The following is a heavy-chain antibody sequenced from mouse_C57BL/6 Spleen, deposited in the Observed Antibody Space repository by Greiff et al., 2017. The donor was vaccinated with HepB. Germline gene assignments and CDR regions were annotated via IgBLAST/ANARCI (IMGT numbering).Heavy chain of an antibody. V-gene: IGHV5-16*01. J-gene: IGHJ2*01. Sequence: EVKLVESEGGLVQPGSSMKLSCTASGFTFSDYYMAWVRQVPEKGLEWVANINYDGSSTYYLDSLKSRFIISRDNAKNILYLQMSSLKSEDTATYYCARVHYYFDYWGQGTTLTVSS. CDR3: ARVHYYFDY. CDR2: INYDGSST. D-gene: IGHD1-2*01. CDR1: GFTFSDYY.